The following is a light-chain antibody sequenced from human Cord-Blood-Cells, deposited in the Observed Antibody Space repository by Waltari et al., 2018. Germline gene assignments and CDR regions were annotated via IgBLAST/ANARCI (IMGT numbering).Light chain of an antibody. J-gene: IGKJ4*01. V-gene: IGKV1-39*01. CDR3: QQSYSTPLT. Sequence: DIQMTQSPSSLSASVGDRVTITCRASQSSSSYLNWYQQKPGKAPKLLIYAASSLQSGVPSRFSGSGSGTDFTLTISSLQPEDFATYYCQQSYSTPLTFCGGTKVEIK. CDR1: QSSSSY. CDR2: AAS.